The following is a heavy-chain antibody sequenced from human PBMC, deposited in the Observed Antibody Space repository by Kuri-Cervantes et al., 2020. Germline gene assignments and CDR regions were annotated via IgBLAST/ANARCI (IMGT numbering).Heavy chain of an antibody. Sequence: GESLKISCAASGFTFSSYAMHWVRPAPGKGLEWVAVISYDGSNKYYADSVKGRFTISRDNSKNTLYLQMNSLRAEDTAVYYCAKGPPGTVTTLELSYWGQGTLVTVSS. V-gene: IGHV3-30*01. CDR1: GFTFSSYA. CDR3: AKGPPGTVTTLELSY. J-gene: IGHJ4*02. D-gene: IGHD4-17*01. CDR2: ISYDGSNK.